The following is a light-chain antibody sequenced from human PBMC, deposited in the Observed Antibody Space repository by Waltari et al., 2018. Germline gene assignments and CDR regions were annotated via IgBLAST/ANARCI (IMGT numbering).Light chain of an antibody. V-gene: IGKV2-30*01. CDR3: MQGTHWPWT. CDR1: LSLVSSDGNTY. J-gene: IGKJ1*01. Sequence: DVVMTQSPLSLPVTLGQPASISCRSSLSLVSSDGNTYFNWFQHRPGQSPRRLLYKVSNRDSGVPDRVSGSGSGTDFTLRISRVEAEDVGVYYCMQGTHWPWTFGPGTKVEIK. CDR2: KVS.